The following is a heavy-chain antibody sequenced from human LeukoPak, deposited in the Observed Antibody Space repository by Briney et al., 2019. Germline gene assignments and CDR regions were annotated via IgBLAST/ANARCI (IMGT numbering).Heavy chain of an antibody. Sequence: SETLSLTCTVSGGSITGYHWSWIRQPPGKGPEWIGYMYYSGSANYNPSLKSRVTISVDTSKNQFSVKLSSVTAADTAVYYCARGRRDYDTNGYYFDFWGQGFLVTVSS. D-gene: IGHD3-22*01. J-gene: IGHJ4*02. CDR1: GGSITGYH. CDR2: MYYSGSA. CDR3: ARGRRDYDTNGYYFDF. V-gene: IGHV4-59*01.